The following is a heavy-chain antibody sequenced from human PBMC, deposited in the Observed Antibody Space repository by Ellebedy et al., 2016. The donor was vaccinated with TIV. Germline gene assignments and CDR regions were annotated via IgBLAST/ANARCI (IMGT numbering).Heavy chain of an antibody. Sequence: MPSETLSLTCTVSGGSVSSANYYWTWFRQPPGKGLEWIGYIYSSGRTDYKHSLKSRMAISVDTSRNQISLKLSSVTAADTAVYYCSAAYGRVTLAYWGQGTLVTVSS. CDR2: IYSSGRT. CDR1: GGSVSSANYY. D-gene: IGHD4-17*01. J-gene: IGHJ4*02. V-gene: IGHV4-61*01. CDR3: SAAYGRVTLAY.